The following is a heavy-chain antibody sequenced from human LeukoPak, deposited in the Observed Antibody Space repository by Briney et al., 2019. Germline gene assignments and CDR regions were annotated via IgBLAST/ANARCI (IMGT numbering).Heavy chain of an antibody. D-gene: IGHD2/OR15-2a*01. V-gene: IGHV4-4*08. Sequence: PSETLSLTCTVSGASVSSYYWTWIRQTPGKGLEWLGYIYDSGRTDYNPSLRSRATISVDTAMNQFSVKLRSVTAADTAVYFCAGRGQRYLRAWGQGILVSVSS. CDR2: IYDSGRT. J-gene: IGHJ5*02. CDR3: AGRGQRYLRA. CDR1: GASVSSYY.